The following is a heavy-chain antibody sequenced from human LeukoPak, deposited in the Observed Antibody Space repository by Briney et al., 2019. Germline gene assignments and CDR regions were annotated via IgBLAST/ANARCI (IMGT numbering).Heavy chain of an antibody. Sequence: SGGSPRLSCAASGFTFSSYAMSWVRQAPGKGLEWVSSISSSGSYIYYADSVKGRFTISRDNAKNSLYLQMNSLRAEDTAIYYCARGFVDTAMVRAAGGYWGQGTLVTVSS. J-gene: IGHJ4*02. CDR1: GFTFSSYA. V-gene: IGHV3-21*01. CDR2: ISSSGSYI. CDR3: ARGFVDTAMVRAAGGY. D-gene: IGHD5-18*01.